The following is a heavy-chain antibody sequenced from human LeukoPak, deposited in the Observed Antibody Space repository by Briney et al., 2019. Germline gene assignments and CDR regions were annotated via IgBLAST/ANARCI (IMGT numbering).Heavy chain of an antibody. J-gene: IGHJ4*02. CDR2: IKEDGTRK. Sequence: GGSLRLSCAASGFTFSSHWMTWVRQAPGKGLEWVANIKEDGTRKNYMDSVKGRFTISRDNAKNSLYLQMSGLRAEDTALYYCATPLDYYDSSGHYQGGDWGQGTLVTVSS. V-gene: IGHV3-7*03. D-gene: IGHD3-22*01. CDR3: ATPLDYYDSSGHYQGGD. CDR1: GFTFSSHW.